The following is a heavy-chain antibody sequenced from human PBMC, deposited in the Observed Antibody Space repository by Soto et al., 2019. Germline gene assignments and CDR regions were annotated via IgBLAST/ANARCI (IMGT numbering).Heavy chain of an antibody. CDR3: ARISGSGHLGWFDP. Sequence: VGSLRLSCLSSGFTFNTYGMFWARQAPGTGLEWVAGIWYDGSYKYYLDSVKGRFTVSRDNSKNTVYLEMNNLRGEDTAVYYCARISGSGHLGWFDPWGQGTLVTVS. V-gene: IGHV3-33*01. CDR1: GFTFNTYG. CDR2: IWYDGSYK. D-gene: IGHD3-10*01. J-gene: IGHJ5*02.